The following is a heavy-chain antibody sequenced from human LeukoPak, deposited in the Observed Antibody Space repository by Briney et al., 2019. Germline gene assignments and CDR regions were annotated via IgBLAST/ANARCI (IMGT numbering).Heavy chain of an antibody. J-gene: IGHJ4*02. CDR2: IYGSRRT. V-gene: IGHV4-4*09. CDR1: GVSINIHY. CDR3: DVSPNQDFFDY. Sequence: PESLSLTCTVSGVSINIHYLNGIRQPPGKGRERIGYIYGSRRTNYTPSLKSRFTMSVDTSKSQFSLRLSSVTAADTAVYYCDVSPNQDFFDYWGQGPLVTVSS.